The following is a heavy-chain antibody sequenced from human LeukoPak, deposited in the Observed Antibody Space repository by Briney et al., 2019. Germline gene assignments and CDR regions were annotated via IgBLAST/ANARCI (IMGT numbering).Heavy chain of an antibody. CDR3: AGDGDTSGYSD. CDR2: IKQDASEK. V-gene: IGHV3-7*01. J-gene: IGHJ1*01. CDR1: GFTFSLYW. Sequence: GGSLRLSCAASGFTFSLYWMSWLRQAPGKGLEWVANIKQDASEKYYVDSVKGRFTISRDNAKNSLYLQMNSLRAEDTAVYYCAGDGDTSGYSDWGQGTLVTVSS. D-gene: IGHD3-22*01.